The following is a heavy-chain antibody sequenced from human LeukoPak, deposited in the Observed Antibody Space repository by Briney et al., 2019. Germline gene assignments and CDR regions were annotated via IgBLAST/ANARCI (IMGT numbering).Heavy chain of an antibody. D-gene: IGHD2-2*01. CDR1: GGTFSSYA. CDR2: IIPIFGTA. Sequence: GASVKVSCKASGGTFSSYAISWVRQAPGQGLEWMGGIIPIFGTANYAQKFQGRVTITADESTSTAYMELSSLRSEDTAVYYCAKGYCSSTSCPKPRYYYCYGMDVWGQGTTVTVSS. J-gene: IGHJ6*02. V-gene: IGHV1-69*13. CDR3: AKGYCSSTSCPKPRYYYCYGMDV.